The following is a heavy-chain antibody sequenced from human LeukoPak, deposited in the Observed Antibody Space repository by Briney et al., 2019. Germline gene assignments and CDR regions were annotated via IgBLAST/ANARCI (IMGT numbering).Heavy chain of an antibody. J-gene: IGHJ4*02. D-gene: IGHD3-22*01. CDR3: AKRGVVIRVILVGFHKEAYYFDT. CDR2: ISGSGGST. Sequence: GGSLRLSCAVSGITLSNYGMSWVRQAPGKGLEWVAGISGSGGSTNYADSVKGRFTISRDNPKNTLYLQVNSLRAEDTAVYFCAKRGVVIRVILVGFHKEAYYFDTWGQGALVTVSS. CDR1: GITLSNYG. V-gene: IGHV3-23*01.